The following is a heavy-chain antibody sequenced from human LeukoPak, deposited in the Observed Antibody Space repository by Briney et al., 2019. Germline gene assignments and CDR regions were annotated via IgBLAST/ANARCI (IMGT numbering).Heavy chain of an antibody. D-gene: IGHD5-18*01. CDR2: IIPILGIA. J-gene: IGHJ4*02. Sequence: ASVKVSCKASGGTFSSYAISWVRQAPGQGLEWMGRIIPILGIANYAQKFQGRVTITADKSTSTAYMELSSLRSEDTAVYYCARDLKADTAMVNYFDYWGQGTLVTVSS. CDR1: GGTFSSYA. CDR3: ARDLKADTAMVNYFDY. V-gene: IGHV1-69*04.